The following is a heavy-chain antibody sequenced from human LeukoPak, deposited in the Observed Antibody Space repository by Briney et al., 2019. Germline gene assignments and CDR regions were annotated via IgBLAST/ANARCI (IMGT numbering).Heavy chain of an antibody. V-gene: IGHV1-2*02. D-gene: IGHD3-22*01. CDR2: INPNSGGT. CDR1: GYTFTGYY. Sequence: ASVKVSCKASGYTFTGYYMNWVRQAPGQGLEGMGWINPNSGGTNYEQKYQGRVTITRDTSISTAYMELSRMRSEDTAVYDCARESPDYDSSGYRFWGQGTLVTVSS. CDR3: ARESPDYDSSGYRF. J-gene: IGHJ4*02.